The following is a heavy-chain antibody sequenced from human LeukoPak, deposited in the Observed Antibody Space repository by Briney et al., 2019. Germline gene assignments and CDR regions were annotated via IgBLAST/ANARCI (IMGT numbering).Heavy chain of an antibody. D-gene: IGHD5-12*01. Sequence: SETLSLTCSVVSGGSISSSSYSWGWIRQPPGKGLEWIGSFYYSGSTYYNPSLKSRGTISADTSTNQFSLELSSVTAADTAVYFCARLWRATIDYGGQGTLVTVSS. CDR1: GGSISSSSYS. J-gene: IGHJ4*02. CDR3: ARLWRATIDY. V-gene: IGHV4-39*01. CDR2: FYYSGST.